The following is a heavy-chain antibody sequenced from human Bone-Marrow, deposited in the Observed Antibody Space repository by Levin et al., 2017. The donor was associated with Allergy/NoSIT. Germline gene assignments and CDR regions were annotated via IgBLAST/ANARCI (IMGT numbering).Heavy chain of an antibody. Sequence: GGSLRLSCVGSGFTFFSHAMSWVRQAPGKGLEWVSTISGNGGSTYYADSVKGRFTISRDNSKNTVYLQMISLRGDDTAVYFCAKNFYYDSSGFFDYWGQGIPVSVSS. V-gene: IGHV3-23*01. J-gene: IGHJ4*02. CDR1: GFTFFSHA. CDR2: ISGNGGST. D-gene: IGHD3-22*01. CDR3: AKNFYYDSSGFFDY.